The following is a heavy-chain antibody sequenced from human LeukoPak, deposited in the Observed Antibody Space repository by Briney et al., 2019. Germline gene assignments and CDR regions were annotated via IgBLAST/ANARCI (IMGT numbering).Heavy chain of an antibody. Sequence: PSETLSLTCTVSGGSISSYFWTWIRQPPGKRLEWIGYIYSSGSTNYNPSLKSRVTISIDTSKNQFSLNLSSVTAADTAVYYCARGGITVAVNYWGQGTLVTVSS. CDR3: ARGGITVAVNY. V-gene: IGHV4-59*01. CDR1: GGSISSYF. CDR2: IYSSGST. J-gene: IGHJ4*02. D-gene: IGHD6-19*01.